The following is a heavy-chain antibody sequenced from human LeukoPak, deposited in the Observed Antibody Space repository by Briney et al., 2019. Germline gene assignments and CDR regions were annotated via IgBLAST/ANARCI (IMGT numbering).Heavy chain of an antibody. J-gene: IGHJ4*02. CDR2: INPKRGGT. D-gene: IGHD5-18*01. V-gene: IGHV1-2*02. CDR1: GYTFTDYY. Sequence: ASVKVSCKASGYTFTDYYIHWLRQAPGQGFEWVGWINPKRGGTNYAQKFQGRVTMTRDTSISTAYMELSRLRSDDTAVYYCARLDTAREAFDYWGQGTLVTVSS. CDR3: ARLDTAREAFDY.